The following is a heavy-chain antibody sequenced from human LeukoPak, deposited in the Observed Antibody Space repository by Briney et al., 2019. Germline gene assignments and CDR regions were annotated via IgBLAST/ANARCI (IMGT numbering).Heavy chain of an antibody. Sequence: RASVKVSCKASGYTFTGYYMHWVRQAPGQGLEWMGWINPNSGGTNYAQKFQGRVTMTRDTSISTAYMELSRLRSDDTAVYYCAREGELDTAMVTYPRSYYYYMDVWGKGTTVTVS. CDR2: INPNSGGT. D-gene: IGHD5-18*01. J-gene: IGHJ6*03. CDR3: AREGELDTAMVTYPRSYYYYMDV. V-gene: IGHV1-2*02. CDR1: GYTFTGYY.